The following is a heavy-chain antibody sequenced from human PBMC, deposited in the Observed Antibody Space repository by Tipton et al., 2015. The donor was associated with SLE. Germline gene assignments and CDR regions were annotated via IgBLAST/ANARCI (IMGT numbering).Heavy chain of an antibody. V-gene: IGHV4-34*01. CDR3: AREMIEEYGGKENWIDP. J-gene: IGHJ5*02. Sequence: LRLSCAVYGGSFSGYYWSWLRQSPGKGLEWIGEINHSGSTNYNPSLKSRVTISVDRSNNQFSLNLSSVTAADTAGYYSAREMIEEYGGKENWIDPWGQGTLVTVSS. CDR1: GGSFSGYY. D-gene: IGHD4/OR15-4a*01. CDR2: INHSGST.